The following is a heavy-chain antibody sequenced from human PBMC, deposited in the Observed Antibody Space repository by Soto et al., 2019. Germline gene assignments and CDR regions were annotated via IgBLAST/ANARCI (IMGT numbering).Heavy chain of an antibody. CDR3: ARDFRAGIYYGSGSSVDY. J-gene: IGHJ4*02. Sequence: QVQLVQSGAEVKKPGASVKVSCQASGYTFISYGISWVRQAPGQGLEWMGWISAYNGNTKYAQKVQDRVTMTTDTSTSTAYMELRSLRSDDTAVYYCARDFRAGIYYGSGSSVDYWGQGTLVTVSS. CDR1: GYTFISYG. CDR2: ISAYNGNT. V-gene: IGHV1-18*01. D-gene: IGHD3-10*01.